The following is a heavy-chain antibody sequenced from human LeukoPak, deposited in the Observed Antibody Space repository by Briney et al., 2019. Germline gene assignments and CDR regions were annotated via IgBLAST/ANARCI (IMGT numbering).Heavy chain of an antibody. Sequence: GGSLRLSCATSGFTFSTSYLTWVRQAPGKGLEWVSLIFSGGTTSYADSVKGGFTISRDNSMTTLYLQMNSLRAEDTAVYYWARFKGYGHSRYCFDYWGQGTLVTVSS. D-gene: IGHD4-17*01. CDR3: ARFKGYGHSRYCFDY. CDR2: IFSGGTT. V-gene: IGHV3-53*01. J-gene: IGHJ4*02. CDR1: GFTFSTSY.